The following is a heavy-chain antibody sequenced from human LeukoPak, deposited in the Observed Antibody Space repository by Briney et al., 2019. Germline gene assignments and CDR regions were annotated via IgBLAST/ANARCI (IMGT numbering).Heavy chain of an antibody. J-gene: IGHJ4*02. Sequence: GGSLRLSCAASGFTFSSYWMHWVRQAPGKGLVWVSRINSDGSSTSYADSVKGRFTISRDNAKNTLYLQMNSLRAEDTAVYYCARLRLGGYEYYFDYWGQGTLVTVSS. CDR1: GFTFSSYW. D-gene: IGHD5-12*01. V-gene: IGHV3-74*01. CDR3: ARLRLGGYEYYFDY. CDR2: INSDGSST.